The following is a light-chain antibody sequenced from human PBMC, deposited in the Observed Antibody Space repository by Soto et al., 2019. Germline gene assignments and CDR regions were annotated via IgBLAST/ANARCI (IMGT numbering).Light chain of an antibody. CDR2: SAS. J-gene: IGKJ1*01. CDR3: QQNYRRSWT. CDR1: QTISYY. Sequence: DIQMTQSPSSLSASLGDRVTLACRASQTISYYVNWYQQKPGKAPMLLIYSASSLQSGVPSRFSGSGSGTELTLTINSLQPDDFATYICQQNYRRSWTFGHGTKVDIK. V-gene: IGKV1-39*01.